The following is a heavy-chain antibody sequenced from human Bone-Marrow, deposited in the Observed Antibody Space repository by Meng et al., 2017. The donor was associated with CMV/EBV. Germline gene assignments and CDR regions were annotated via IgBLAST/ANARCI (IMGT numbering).Heavy chain of an antibody. CDR1: GGSFSGYY. Sequence: SETLSLTCAVYGGSFSGYYWSWIRQPPGKGLECIGEINHSGSTNYNPSLKSRVTISVDTSKNQFSLKLSSVTAADTAVYYCARGRGRYCSSTSCYTSFDYWGQGNLVTVSS. V-gene: IGHV4-34*01. D-gene: IGHD2-2*02. J-gene: IGHJ4*02. CDR3: ARGRGRYCSSTSCYTSFDY. CDR2: INHSGST.